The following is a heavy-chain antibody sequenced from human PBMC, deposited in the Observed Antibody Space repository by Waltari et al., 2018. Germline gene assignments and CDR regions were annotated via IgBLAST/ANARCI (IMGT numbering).Heavy chain of an antibody. CDR1: GGSISSGGYY. CDR2: IYHSGSN. Sequence: QVQLQESGPGLVKPSQTLSLTCTVSGGSISSGGYYWSWIRQHPGKGLEWIGYIYHSGSNYYNPSLKSRVTISVDRSKNQFSLKLSSVTAADTAVYYCARARAYSSSWYRSLVYFDYWGQGTLVTVSS. V-gene: IGHV4-31*03. J-gene: IGHJ4*02. D-gene: IGHD6-13*01. CDR3: ARARAYSSSWYRSLVYFDY.